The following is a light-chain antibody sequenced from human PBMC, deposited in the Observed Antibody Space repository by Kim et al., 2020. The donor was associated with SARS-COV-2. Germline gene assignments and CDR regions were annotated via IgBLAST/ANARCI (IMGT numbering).Light chain of an antibody. CDR1: SGTIASNF. V-gene: IGLV6-57*04. CDR3: QSYDDDNWV. CDR2: EDD. Sequence: NFMLIQPQSVSESPGKTVTISCTRSSGTIASNFVQWYQQRPGSAPTIVIYEDDQRPSGVPERFSGSIDSSSNSASLTISGLKTEDEANYYCQSYDDDNWVFGGGTQLTVL. J-gene: IGLJ3*02.